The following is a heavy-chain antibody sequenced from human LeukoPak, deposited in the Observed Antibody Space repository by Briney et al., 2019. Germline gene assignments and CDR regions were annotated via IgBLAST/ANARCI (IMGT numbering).Heavy chain of an antibody. D-gene: IGHD6-19*01. CDR3: ASLSGWPQPTTNDY. CDR1: GFTFSSYG. V-gene: IGHV3-30*03. Sequence: PGGSLRLSCAASGFTFSSYGMHWVRQAPGKGLEWVAVISYDGSNKYYADSVKGRFTISRDNSKNTLYLQMNSLRAEDTAVYYCASLSGWPQPTTNDYWGQGTLVTVSS. CDR2: ISYDGSNK. J-gene: IGHJ4*02.